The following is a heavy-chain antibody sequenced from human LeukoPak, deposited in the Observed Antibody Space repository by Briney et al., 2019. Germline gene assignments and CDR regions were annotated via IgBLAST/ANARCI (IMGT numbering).Heavy chain of an antibody. CDR3: ARLVEPATGPGVGGY. V-gene: IGHV3-21*01. CDR2: ITSTGSYI. D-gene: IGHD2-15*01. Sequence: PGGSLRLSGAASGFTFSTYGMIWVRQAPGKGLEWVSSITSTGSYIYYADSVKGRFTISRDNARNSLFLQMNSLRDDDTAVYYCARLVEPATGPGVGGYWGQGTLVTVSS. CDR1: GFTFSTYG. J-gene: IGHJ4*02.